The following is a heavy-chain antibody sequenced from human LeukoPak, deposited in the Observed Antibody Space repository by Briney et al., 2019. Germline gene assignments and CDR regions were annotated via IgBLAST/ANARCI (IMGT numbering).Heavy chain of an antibody. Sequence: SETLSLTCTVSGGSISRSGYYWSWIRQAPGKGLEWIGSMYHSGSTYYNPSLKSRVTLSVDTSKNQFSLKLSSVTAADTAVYYCARHPGYYYHYMDVWGKGTTVTISS. CDR2: MYHSGST. J-gene: IGHJ6*03. CDR3: ARHPGYYYHYMDV. D-gene: IGHD1-1*01. V-gene: IGHV4-39*01. CDR1: GGSISRSGYY.